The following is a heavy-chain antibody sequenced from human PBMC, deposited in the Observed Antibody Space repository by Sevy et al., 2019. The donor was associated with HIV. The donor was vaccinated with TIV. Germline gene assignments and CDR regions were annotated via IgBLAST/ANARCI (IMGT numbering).Heavy chain of an antibody. Sequence: GGSLRLSCTTSGFTFGEYAMSWFRQAPGKGLEWVGFIGSKDYGGTTEYAASVQGRFTISRDDSEHIAYLQMNSLKTEDTGVYYCIKSDYDFDFDYWGQGTQVTVSS. CDR2: IGSKDYGGTT. CDR1: GFTFGEYA. J-gene: IGHJ4*02. V-gene: IGHV3-49*03. D-gene: IGHD5-12*01. CDR3: IKSDYDFDFDY.